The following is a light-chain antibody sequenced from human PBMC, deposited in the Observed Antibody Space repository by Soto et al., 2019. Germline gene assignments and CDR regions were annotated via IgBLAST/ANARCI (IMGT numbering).Light chain of an antibody. CDR1: QSVSSN. Sequence: EIVMTQSPATLSVSPGERATLSCKASQSVSSNLAWYQQKPGQAPRLLIYGASTMATGIPARFSGSGSGTDFTLTISSLQSEDFAVYYCQHYNNWPPWTFGQGTKVEIK. J-gene: IGKJ1*01. CDR3: QHYNNWPPWT. CDR2: GAS. V-gene: IGKV3-15*01.